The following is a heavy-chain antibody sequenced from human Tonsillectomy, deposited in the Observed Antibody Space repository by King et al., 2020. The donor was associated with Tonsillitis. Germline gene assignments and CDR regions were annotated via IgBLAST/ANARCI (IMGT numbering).Heavy chain of an antibody. CDR2: ISGSGSST. CDR3: AKDLSVDTVMGKRDV. CDR1: GFTFSSYA. V-gene: IGHV3-23*04. D-gene: IGHD5-18*01. J-gene: IGHJ6*04. Sequence: VQLVESGGALVQPGGSLRLSCTASGFTFSSYAMSWVRQAPGKGLEWVSVISGSGSSTYYADSVKGRFTISRDKSKNTLYLQMNSLRAEDTAVYYCAKDLSVDTVMGKRDVWGKGTTVTVSS.